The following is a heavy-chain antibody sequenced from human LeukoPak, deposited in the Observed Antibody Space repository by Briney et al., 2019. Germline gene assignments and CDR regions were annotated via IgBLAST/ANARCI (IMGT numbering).Heavy chain of an antibody. J-gene: IGHJ6*03. Sequence: PGGSLRLSCAASGFTFSSYSMNWVRQAPGKGLEWVSSISSSSSYIYYADSVKGRFTISRDNAKNSLYLQMNSLRAEDTAVYYRARDCGVSDFWSGYYGYYYYMDVWGKGTTVTVSS. CDR2: ISSSSSYI. V-gene: IGHV3-21*01. CDR1: GFTFSSYS. CDR3: ARDCGVSDFWSGYYGYYYYMDV. D-gene: IGHD3-3*01.